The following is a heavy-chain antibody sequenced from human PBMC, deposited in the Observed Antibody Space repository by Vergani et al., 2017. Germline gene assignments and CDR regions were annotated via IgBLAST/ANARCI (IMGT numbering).Heavy chain of an antibody. D-gene: IGHD3-10*01. V-gene: IGHV3-23*01. CDR2: ISGSGGST. CDR3: AKRWDITMVRGVITSFDY. J-gene: IGHJ4*02. CDR1: GFTFSSYA. Sequence: EVQLLESGGGLVQPGGSLRLSCAASGFTFSSYAMSWVRQAPGKGLEWCSAISGSGGSTYYADSVKGRFTISRDNSKNTLYLQMNSLRAEDTAVYYCAKRWDITMVRGVITSFDYWGQGTLVTVSS.